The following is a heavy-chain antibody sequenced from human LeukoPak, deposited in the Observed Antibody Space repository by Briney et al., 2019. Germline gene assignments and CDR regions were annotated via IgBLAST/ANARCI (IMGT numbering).Heavy chain of an antibody. CDR3: ARGVPKTSYYYYYMDV. J-gene: IGHJ6*03. CDR1: GFTFSSYS. CDR2: ISSSSSYI. Sequence: GGSLRLSCAASGFTFSSYSMNWVRQAPGKGLEWVSSISSSSSYIYYADSVKGRFTISRDNAKNSLYLQMNSLRAEDTAVYYCARGVPKTSYYYYYMDVWGKGTTVTVSS. V-gene: IGHV3-21*01. D-gene: IGHD4-11*01.